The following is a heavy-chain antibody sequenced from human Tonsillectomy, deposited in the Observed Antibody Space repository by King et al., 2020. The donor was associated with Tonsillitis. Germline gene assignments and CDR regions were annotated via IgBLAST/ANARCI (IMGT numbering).Heavy chain of an antibody. CDR1: GFTFSNYT. D-gene: IGHD3-3*01. CDR3: VRDRSQGFDDFWSCSAFDI. V-gene: IGHV3-21*01. Sequence: VQLQESGGGLVKPGGSLRLSCAASGFTFSNYTMNWVRQAPGKGLEWVSSISSRSSYIFYADSVKGRFTISRDNAKNALYLQMHSLRAEDTAVYYCVRDRSQGFDDFWSCSAFDIWGQGTMVTVSS. CDR2: ISSRSSYI. J-gene: IGHJ3*02.